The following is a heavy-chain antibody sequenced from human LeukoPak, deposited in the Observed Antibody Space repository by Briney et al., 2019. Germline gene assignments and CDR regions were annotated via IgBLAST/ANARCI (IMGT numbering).Heavy chain of an antibody. D-gene: IGHD3-9*01. J-gene: IGHJ4*02. Sequence: SETLSLTCDVSGYSISSGYYWGGIRQPPGKGLEWIGNIYYSDSTYYNPSLRGRATISVDTSKNQFSLKLTSVTAADTAVYYCARHGPRGLRYFDWLLDYWGQGTLVTVSS. CDR1: GYSISSGYY. V-gene: IGHV4-38-2*01. CDR2: IYYSDST. CDR3: ARHGPRGLRYFDWLLDY.